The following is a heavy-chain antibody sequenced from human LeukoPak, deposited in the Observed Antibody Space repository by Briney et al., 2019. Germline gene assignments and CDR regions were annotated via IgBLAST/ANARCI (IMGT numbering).Heavy chain of an antibody. CDR1: GGTFSSYA. J-gene: IGHJ5*02. CDR3: ARISWDIVIVPAASRQEWFDP. CDR2: IIPIFGTA. V-gene: IGHV1-69*05. D-gene: IGHD2-2*01. Sequence: SVKVSCKASGGTFSSYAISWVRQAPGQGLEWMGGIIPIFGTANYAQKFQGRVTITTDESTSTAYMELSSLRSEDTAVYYCARISWDIVIVPAASRQEWFDPWGQGALVTVSS.